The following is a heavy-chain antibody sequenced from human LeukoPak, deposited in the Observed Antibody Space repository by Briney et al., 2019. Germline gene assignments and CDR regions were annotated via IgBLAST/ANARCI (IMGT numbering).Heavy chain of an antibody. Sequence: PGGSLRLSCAASGFTFSSYSMNWVRQAPGKGLEWVSSISSSSTYIYYADSVKGRFTIPRGNAKNSLWLQMSSLRAEDTAVYYCARHDDCSSTSCYLPFDYWGQGTLVTVSS. CDR1: GFTFSSYS. CDR2: ISSSSTYI. CDR3: ARHDDCSSTSCYLPFDY. J-gene: IGHJ4*02. D-gene: IGHD2-2*01. V-gene: IGHV3-21*01.